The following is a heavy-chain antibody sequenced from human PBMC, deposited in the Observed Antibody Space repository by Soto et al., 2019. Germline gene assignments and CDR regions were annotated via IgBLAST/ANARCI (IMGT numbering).Heavy chain of an antibody. J-gene: IGHJ6*02. CDR2: INHSGST. CDR3: ARGHYYRGRYCYYYGMDV. Sequence: SXTLSLTCTVYGGNMSGYCWSWIRKPQDTGLEWIGEINHSGSTNYNPPLKSRVTISVDTSKNQFSLKLSSVTAADTAVYYCARGHYYRGRYCYYYGMDVWGQGTTVTVSS. V-gene: IGHV4-34*01. D-gene: IGHD1-26*01. CDR1: GGNMSGYC.